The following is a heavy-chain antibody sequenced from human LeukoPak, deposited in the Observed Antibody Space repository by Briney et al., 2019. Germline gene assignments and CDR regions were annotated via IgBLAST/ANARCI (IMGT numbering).Heavy chain of an antibody. CDR3: AGGTYPTFDY. Sequence: GESLKISCRGSGYRFTSYWIGWVRQMPGKGLEWMGIIYPADSDTRYSPSFQGQVTISADKSISTAYLQWSSVRASDTAMYYCAGGTYPTFDYWGQGTLVTVSS. J-gene: IGHJ4*02. CDR2: IYPADSDT. V-gene: IGHV5-51*01. D-gene: IGHD3-16*01. CDR1: GYRFTSYW.